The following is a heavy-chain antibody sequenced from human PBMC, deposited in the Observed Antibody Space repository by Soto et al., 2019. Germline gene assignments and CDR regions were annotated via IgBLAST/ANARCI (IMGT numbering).Heavy chain of an antibody. CDR2: IYYSGST. J-gene: IGHJ5*02. D-gene: IGHD6-6*01. CDR1: GGSISSGGYY. V-gene: IGHV4-31*03. Sequence: QVQLQESGPGLVKPSQTLSLTCTVSGGSISSGGYYWSWIRQHPGKGLEWIGYIYYSGSTYYNPSLKSRVTISVDTSKNQFSLKLSSVSAADTAVYYCASNIAARLYANVFDPWGQGTLVTVSS. CDR3: ASNIAARLYANVFDP.